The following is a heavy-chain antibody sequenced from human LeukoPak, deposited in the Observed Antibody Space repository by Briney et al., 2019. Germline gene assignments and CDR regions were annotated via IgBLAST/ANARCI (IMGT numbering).Heavy chain of an antibody. D-gene: IGHD3-10*02. CDR2: IYSGGST. V-gene: IGHV3-66*01. J-gene: IGHJ6*04. CDR1: GFTVSSNN. Sequence: PGGSLRLSFAPSGFTVSSNNMSWVRQAPGKGLEWVSVIYSGGSTYYADSVKGRFTISRDNSKNTLYLQMNSLRAEDTAVYYCAELGITMIGGVWGKGTTVTISS. CDR3: AELGITMIGGV.